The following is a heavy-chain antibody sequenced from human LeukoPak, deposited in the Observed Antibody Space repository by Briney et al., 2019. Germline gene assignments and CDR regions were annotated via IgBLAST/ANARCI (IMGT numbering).Heavy chain of an antibody. V-gene: IGHV4-61*01. D-gene: IGHD3-22*01. CDR1: GVSVSSGSYY. Sequence: MPSETLSLTCTVSGVSVSSGSYYWSWLRQPPGKGLEWIGYIYYSGSTNYNPSLKSRVTISVDTSKNQFSLKLSSVTAADTAVYYCASTPSFYYDSSGYYLYYFDYWGQGTLVTVSS. CDR3: ASTPSFYYDSSGYYLYYFDY. J-gene: IGHJ4*02. CDR2: IYYSGST.